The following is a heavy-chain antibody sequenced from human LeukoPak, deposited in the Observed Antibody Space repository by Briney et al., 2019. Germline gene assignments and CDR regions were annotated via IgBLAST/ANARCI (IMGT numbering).Heavy chain of an antibody. CDR1: GGSISSYY. D-gene: IGHD2-2*01. CDR2: IYTSGST. Sequence: SETLSLTCTVSGGSISSYYWSWIRQPAGKGLEWIGRIYTSGSTNYNPSLKSRVTMSVDTSKNQFSLKLSSVTAADTAVYYCARSGRVPAAIPNWFDPWGQGTLVTVSS. V-gene: IGHV4-4*07. J-gene: IGHJ5*02. CDR3: ARSGRVPAAIPNWFDP.